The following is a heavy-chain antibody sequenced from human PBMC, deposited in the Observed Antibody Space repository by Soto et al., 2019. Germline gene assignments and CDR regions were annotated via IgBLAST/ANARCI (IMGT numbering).Heavy chain of an antibody. CDR2: INQDGSEK. Sequence: GGSLRLSCAASGFTFSSYWLSWVRQAPGKGLEWVANINQDGSEKNYVGSLKGRFTISRDNTKNSLYLEMNSLRAEDTAVYYCARESEDLTSNFDYWGQGTLVTVSS. CDR3: ARESEDLTSNFDY. V-gene: IGHV3-7*01. CDR1: GFTFSSYW. J-gene: IGHJ4*02.